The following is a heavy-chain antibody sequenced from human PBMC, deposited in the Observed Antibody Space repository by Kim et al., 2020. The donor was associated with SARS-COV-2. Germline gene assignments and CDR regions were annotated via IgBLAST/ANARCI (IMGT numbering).Heavy chain of an antibody. D-gene: IGHD4-17*01. J-gene: IGHJ6*02. Sequence: VKGRYTTSRDNSRKALYLQINSLRAEDTAVYYCAREGVTTTCYYGLDVWGQGTTVTVSS. V-gene: IGHV3-66*01. CDR3: AREGVTTTCYYGLDV.